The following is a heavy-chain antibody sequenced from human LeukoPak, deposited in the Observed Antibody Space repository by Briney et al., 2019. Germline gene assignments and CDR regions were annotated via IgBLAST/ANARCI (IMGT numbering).Heavy chain of an antibody. CDR3: ARGDPGSTWSCFDN. V-gene: IGHV3-20*04. J-gene: IGHJ4*02. Sequence: GGSLRLSCAASGFTFDGYGMSCVAFDDYGMTWVRQPPGKGLECVSGTYWNGGSSNYADAVKGRFIISRDNAQNSLFLQMNSLRAEDTGVYYCARGDPGSTWSCFDNWGLGTLVTVSP. D-gene: IGHD6-13*01. CDR2: TYWNGGSS. CDR1: GFTFDGYGMSCVAFDDYG.